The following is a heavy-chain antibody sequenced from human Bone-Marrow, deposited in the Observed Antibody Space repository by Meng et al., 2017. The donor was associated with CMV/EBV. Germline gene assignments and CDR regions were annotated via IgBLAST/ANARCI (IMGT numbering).Heavy chain of an antibody. D-gene: IGHD3-10*02. CDR2: INAGNGNT. CDR3: ASGLLYGGFDP. V-gene: IGHV1-3*01. CDR1: GYTFTRYA. J-gene: IGHJ5*02. Sequence: PCKASGYTFTRYAMHWVRQAPGQRLEWMGWINAGNGNTKYSQKFQGRVTITRDTSASTAYMELSSLRSEDTAVYYCASGLLYGGFDPWGQGTLVTVSS.